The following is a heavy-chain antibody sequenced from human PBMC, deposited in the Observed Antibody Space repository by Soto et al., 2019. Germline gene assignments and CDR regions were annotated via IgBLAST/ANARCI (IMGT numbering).Heavy chain of an antibody. Sequence: PWGFLRLSGAASGFTFNSYAMSWVRQAPGKGLEWVSAISGSGGSTYYADSVKGRFTISRDNSKNTLYLQMNSLRAEDTAVYYCAKDSPDYDFWSGSTCWGQGTLVTVSS. J-gene: IGHJ4*02. CDR2: ISGSGGST. V-gene: IGHV3-23*01. D-gene: IGHD3-3*01. CDR3: AKDSPDYDFWSGSTC. CDR1: GFTFNSYA.